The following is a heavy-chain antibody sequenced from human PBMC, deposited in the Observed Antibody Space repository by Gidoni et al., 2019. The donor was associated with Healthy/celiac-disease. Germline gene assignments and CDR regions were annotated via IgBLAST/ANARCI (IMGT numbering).Heavy chain of an antibody. Sequence: EVQLLVSGGGLVQPRGSLRISWPASGFTFSSYAMSWGRQAPGKGLEWVSAMSGSGGSTDYGVSVKGRFTISRDNSKNTLYLQMNSLRAEDTAVYYCANVRAWLRADYWGQGTLVTVSS. CDR2: MSGSGGST. J-gene: IGHJ4*02. CDR1: GFTFSSYA. V-gene: IGHV3-23*01. CDR3: ANVRAWLRADY. D-gene: IGHD3-9*01.